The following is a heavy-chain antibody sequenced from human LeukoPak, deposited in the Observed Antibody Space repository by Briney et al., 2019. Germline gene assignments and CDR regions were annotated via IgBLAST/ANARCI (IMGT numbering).Heavy chain of an antibody. Sequence: ASVKVSCKASGYTFTGYYMHWVRQAPGQGLEWMGWINPNSGGTNYAQKFQGRVTMTRDTSISTAYMELSRLRSDDTAVYYCARQGANYYDSSGYYDFDYWGQGTLVTVSS. CDR2: INPNSGGT. V-gene: IGHV1-2*02. CDR3: ARQGANYYDSSGYYDFDY. CDR1: GYTFTGYY. D-gene: IGHD3-22*01. J-gene: IGHJ4*02.